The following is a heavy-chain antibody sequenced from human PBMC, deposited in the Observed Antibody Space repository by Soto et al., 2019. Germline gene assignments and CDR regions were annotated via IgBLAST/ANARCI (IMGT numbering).Heavy chain of an antibody. CDR3: VRDLSGSLDY. CDR1: GFTFSSYW. CDR2: INTDGSST. V-gene: IGHV3-74*01. J-gene: IGHJ4*02. Sequence: GGSLRLSCAASGFTFSSYWMHWFRQAPGKGLVWVSRINTDGSSTFYADSVKGRFTISRDNAKNTLNLQMNSLRAEDTAVYYCVRDLSGSLDYWGLGTLVTVSS.